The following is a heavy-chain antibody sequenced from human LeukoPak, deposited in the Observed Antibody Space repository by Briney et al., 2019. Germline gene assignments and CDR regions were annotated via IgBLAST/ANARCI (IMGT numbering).Heavy chain of an antibody. CDR3: ARYSSWGYVYYYYMDV. Sequence: ASVKVSCKASGYTFTSYGISWVRQASGQGLEWMGWISAYNGNTNYAQKLQGRVTMTTDTSTRTAYMELSSLRSDDTAVYYCARYSSWGYVYYYYMDVWGKGTTVTVSS. D-gene: IGHD5-12*01. CDR1: GYTFTSYG. V-gene: IGHV1-18*01. CDR2: ISAYNGNT. J-gene: IGHJ6*03.